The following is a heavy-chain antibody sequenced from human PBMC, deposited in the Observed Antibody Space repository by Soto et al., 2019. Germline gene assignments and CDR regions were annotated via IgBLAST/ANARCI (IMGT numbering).Heavy chain of an antibody. CDR1: GFTFSSYD. CDR2: IKQDGSEK. J-gene: IGHJ4*02. CDR3: ARSKQQLAARPLDY. V-gene: IGHV3-7*01. D-gene: IGHD6-13*01. Sequence: PGGSLRLSCAASGFTFSSYDMQWVRQAPGKGLEWVANIKQDGSEKYYVDSVKGRFTISRDNAKNSLYLQMNSLRAEDTAVYYCARSKQQLAARPLDYWGQGALVTSPQ.